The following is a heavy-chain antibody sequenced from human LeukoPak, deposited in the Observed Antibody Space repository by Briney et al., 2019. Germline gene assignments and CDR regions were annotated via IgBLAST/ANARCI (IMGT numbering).Heavy chain of an antibody. CDR3: ARGYVAFDI. V-gene: IGHV4-34*01. J-gene: IGHJ3*02. CDR2: INHSGST. CDR1: GGSFSGYY. Sequence: SETLSLTCAVYGGSFSGYYWSWIRQPPGKGLEWIGEINHSGSTNYNPSLKSRVTISVDTSKNQFSLKLNSVTAADTAVYYCARGYVAFDIWGQGTMVTVSS. D-gene: IGHD3-10*02.